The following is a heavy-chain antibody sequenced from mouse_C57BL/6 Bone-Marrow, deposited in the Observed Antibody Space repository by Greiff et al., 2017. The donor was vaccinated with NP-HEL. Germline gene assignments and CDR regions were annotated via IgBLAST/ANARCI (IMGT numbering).Heavy chain of an antibody. V-gene: IGHV1S22*01. CDR3: TRPARAPHYFDY. J-gene: IGHJ2*01. CDR2: IYPGSGST. D-gene: IGHD3-1*01. Sequence: LQQPGSELVRPGASVKPSCKASGYTFTSYWMHWVKQRPGQGLEWIGNIYPGSGSTNYDEKFKSKATLTVDTSSSTAYMQLSSLTSEDSAVYYCTRPARAPHYFDYWGHGTTLTVSS. CDR1: GYTFTSYW.